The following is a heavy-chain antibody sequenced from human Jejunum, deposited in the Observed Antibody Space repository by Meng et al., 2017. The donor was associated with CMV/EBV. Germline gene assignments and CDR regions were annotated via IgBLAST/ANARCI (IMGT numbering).Heavy chain of an antibody. CDR1: GGSISGYY. CDR2: IYSSGTT. J-gene: IGHJ4*02. D-gene: IGHD5-18*01. V-gene: IGHV4-59*01. CDR3: ARGGRYTYPGDY. Sequence: TVSGGSISGYYWSWIRQPPGKGLEWVGYIYSSGTTKYNPSLESRVAISVDTSKKQFSLRLTSVTAPDTAVYYCARGGRYTYPGDYWGQGTLVTVSS.